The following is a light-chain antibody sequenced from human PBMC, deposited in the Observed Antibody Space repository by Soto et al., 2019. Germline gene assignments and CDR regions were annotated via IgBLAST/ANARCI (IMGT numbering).Light chain of an antibody. CDR2: RSS. CDR1: QPISNY. CDR3: QQYYIYAT. V-gene: IGKV1-5*03. Sequence: DIQMTQSPSTLSASVGDRVTITCRASQPISNYLTWYQQRPGKAPKLLLYRSSILQNGVPSRFSGSGSGTELALTISSLQPDDFATYYCQQYYIYATFGQGTRVEI. J-gene: IGKJ1*01.